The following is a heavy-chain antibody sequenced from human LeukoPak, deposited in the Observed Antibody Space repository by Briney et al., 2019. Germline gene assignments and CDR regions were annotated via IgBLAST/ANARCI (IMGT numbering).Heavy chain of an antibody. Sequence: GSLRLSCAASGFTFSSYAMSWVRQAPGTGLEYVSAISSNGDITYYASSVKGRFTISRDNSKNTLYLHMGSLRGEDMAVYYCARVDYGDYGFDYWGQGTLVTVSS. D-gene: IGHD4-17*01. CDR2: ISSNGDIT. CDR3: ARVDYGDYGFDY. J-gene: IGHJ4*02. CDR1: GFTFSSYA. V-gene: IGHV3-64*01.